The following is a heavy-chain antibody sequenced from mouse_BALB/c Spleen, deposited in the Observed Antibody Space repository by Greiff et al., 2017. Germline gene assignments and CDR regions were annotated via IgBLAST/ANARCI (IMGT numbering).Heavy chain of an antibody. J-gene: IGHJ4*01. V-gene: IGHV6-6*02. Sequence: EVKVEESGGGLVQPGGSMKLSCVASGFTFSSYWMSWVRQSPEKGLEWVAEIRLKSDNYATHYAESVKGKFTISRDDSKSRLYLQMNSLRAEDTGIYYCTVHYYGSSVYAMDYWGQGTSVTVSS. CDR1: GFTFSSYW. D-gene: IGHD1-1*01. CDR2: IRLKSDNYAT. CDR3: TVHYYGSSVYAMDY.